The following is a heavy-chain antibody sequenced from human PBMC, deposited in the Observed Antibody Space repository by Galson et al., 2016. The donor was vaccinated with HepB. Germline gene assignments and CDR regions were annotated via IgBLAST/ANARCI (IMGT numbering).Heavy chain of an antibody. CDR2: FSYAGSA. J-gene: IGHJ4*02. Sequence: SETLSLTCSVSGDSISSSFYYWGWIRQAPGKGLEWIGSFSYAGSASYSPSLHSRVAMSGDTSKNQLFLNLTSVTAADTAVYYCGRHRTPLVATIIDVWGQGTLVIVSS. D-gene: IGHD5-12*01. CDR1: GDSISSSFYY. V-gene: IGHV4-39*01. CDR3: GRHRTPLVATIIDV.